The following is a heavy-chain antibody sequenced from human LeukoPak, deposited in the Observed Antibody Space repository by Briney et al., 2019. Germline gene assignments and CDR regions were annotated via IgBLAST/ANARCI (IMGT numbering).Heavy chain of an antibody. CDR3: ARDGYRPVVVVPAAIHYYFDY. CDR1: GGTFSSYA. D-gene: IGHD2-2*02. V-gene: IGHV1-69*04. J-gene: IGHJ4*02. CDR2: IIPISGIA. Sequence: SVKVSCKASGGTFSSYAISWVRQAPGQGLEWMGRIIPISGIANYAQKFQGRVTITADKSTSTAYMELSSLRSEDTAVYYCARDGYRPVVVVPAAIHYYFDYWGQGTLVTVSS.